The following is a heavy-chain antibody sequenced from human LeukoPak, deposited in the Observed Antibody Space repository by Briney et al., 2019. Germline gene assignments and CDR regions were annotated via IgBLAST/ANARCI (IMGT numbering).Heavy chain of an antibody. CDR2: IGGSGTKT. CDR3: AKTPYFYDTRGSFTGDY. D-gene: IGHD3-22*01. J-gene: IGHJ4*02. Sequence: HPGGSLRLSCAASGFTFTKYAMSWVRQAAGKGLEWVSAIGGSGTKTFYAESVKGRFTISRDNSKNTLYLQMDNLGAEDTAVYYCAKTPYFYDTRGSFTGDYWAQGTLVTVSS. CDR1: GFTFTKYA. V-gene: IGHV3-23*01.